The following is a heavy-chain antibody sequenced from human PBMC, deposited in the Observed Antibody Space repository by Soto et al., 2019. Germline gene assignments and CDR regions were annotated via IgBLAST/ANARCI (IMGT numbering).Heavy chain of an antibody. CDR3: ARDVRDFWSGYSEGEKTDY. CDR1: GFTFSSYS. Sequence: EVQLVESGGGLVKPGGSLRLSCEASGFTFSSYSMNWVRQAPGKGLEWVSSISSSSSYRYYADSVKGRFTISRDNAKNTLYLQMNSLRAEDTAVYYCARDVRDFWSGYSEGEKTDYWGQGTLVTVSS. J-gene: IGHJ4*02. V-gene: IGHV3-21*01. D-gene: IGHD3-3*01. CDR2: ISSSSSYR.